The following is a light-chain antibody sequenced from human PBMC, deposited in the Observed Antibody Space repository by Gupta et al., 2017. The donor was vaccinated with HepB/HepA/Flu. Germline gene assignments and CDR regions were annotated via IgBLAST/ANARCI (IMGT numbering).Light chain of an antibody. CDR3: QPYDSSRT. Sequence: EIVLTQSPGTLSLSPGERATLFCRTSQSLSNNYLAWYRHKPGQAPRLLIYGASNRATGIPDRFRGSGSGTDFTLTISRLEPEDFAVYYCQPYDSSRTFGQGTKVEMK. CDR2: GAS. CDR1: QSLSNNY. J-gene: IGKJ1*01. V-gene: IGKV3-20*01.